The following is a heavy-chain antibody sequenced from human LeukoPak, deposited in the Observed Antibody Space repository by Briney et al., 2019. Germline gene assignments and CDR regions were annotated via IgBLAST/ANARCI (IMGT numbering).Heavy chain of an antibody. Sequence: PGRSLRLSCAASGFTFSSYAMHWVRQAPGKGLEWVAVISYDGSNKYYADSVKGRFTISRDNSKNTLYLQMNSLRAEDTAVYFCARESVGIFSYFDYWGQGTLVTVSS. V-gene: IGHV3-30*04. CDR1: GFTFSSYA. J-gene: IGHJ4*02. CDR3: ARESVGIFSYFDY. D-gene: IGHD7-27*01. CDR2: ISYDGSNK.